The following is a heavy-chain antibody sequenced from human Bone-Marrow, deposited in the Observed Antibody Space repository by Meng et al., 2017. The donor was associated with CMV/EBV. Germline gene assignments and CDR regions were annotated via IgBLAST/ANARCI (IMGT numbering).Heavy chain of an antibody. CDR2: IYYSGST. CDR1: GGSVSSGSYY. Sequence: SETLSLTCTVSGGSVSSGSYYWSWIRQPPGKGLEWIGYIYYSGSTNYNPSLKSRVTISVDTSKNQFSLKLSSVTAADTAVYYCARDWVAVAGLDYWGQGNLVTVSS. V-gene: IGHV4-61*01. J-gene: IGHJ4*02. CDR3: ARDWVAVAGLDY. D-gene: IGHD6-19*01.